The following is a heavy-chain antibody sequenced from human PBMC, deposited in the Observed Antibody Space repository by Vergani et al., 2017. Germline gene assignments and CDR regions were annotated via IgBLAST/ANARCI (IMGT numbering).Heavy chain of an antibody. Sequence: EVQLLESGGGWVQPGGSLRLSCAASGFTFSSYAMSWVRQAPGKGLEWVSAISGSGGSTYYADSVKGRFTISRDNSKNTLYLQMNSLRAEDTAVYYCARGYCSSTSCPWGQGTLVTVSS. CDR1: GFTFSSYA. CDR2: ISGSGGST. CDR3: ARGYCSSTSCP. J-gene: IGHJ5*02. D-gene: IGHD2-2*01. V-gene: IGHV3-23*01.